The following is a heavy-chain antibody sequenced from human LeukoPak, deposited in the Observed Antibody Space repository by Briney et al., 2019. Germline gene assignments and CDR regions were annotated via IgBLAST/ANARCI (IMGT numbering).Heavy chain of an antibody. CDR1: GFTFSSYG. CDR3: AKDHGSGWFADY. V-gene: IGHV3-30*18. D-gene: IGHD6-19*01. J-gene: IGHJ4*02. CDR2: ISYDGSNR. Sequence: GRSLRLSCVASGFTFSSYGMQWVRQAPGKGLEWVALISYDGSNRNYADSVKGRFTISRDNSKNTLYLQMNSLRAEDTAVYYCAKDHGSGWFADYWGQGTLVTVSS.